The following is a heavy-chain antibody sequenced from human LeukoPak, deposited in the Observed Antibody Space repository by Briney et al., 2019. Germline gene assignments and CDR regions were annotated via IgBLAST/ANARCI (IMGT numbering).Heavy chain of an antibody. CDR3: AGARIANIDY. J-gene: IGHJ4*02. CDR2: ISYDGSNK. Sequence: PGGSLRLSCAASGFTFRDYAMHWVRQAPGKGLEWVAVISYDGSNKYYADSVKGRFTISRDNSKNTLYLQMNSLRAEDTAVYYCAGARIANIDYWGQGTLVTVS. CDR1: GFTFRDYA. D-gene: IGHD6-13*01. V-gene: IGHV3-30-3*01.